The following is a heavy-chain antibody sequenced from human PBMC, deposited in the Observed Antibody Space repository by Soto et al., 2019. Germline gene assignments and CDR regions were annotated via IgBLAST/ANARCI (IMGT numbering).Heavy chain of an antibody. CDR2: IWYDGSNK. Sequence: PGGSLRLSCAASGFTFSSYGMHWVRQAPGKGLEWVAVIWYDGSNKYYADSVKGRFTISRDNSKNTLYLQMNSLRAEDTAVYYCARDGELTTPGYNWFDPWGQGTLVTVSS. V-gene: IGHV3-33*01. CDR1: GFTFSSYG. J-gene: IGHJ5*02. D-gene: IGHD1-26*01. CDR3: ARDGELTTPGYNWFDP.